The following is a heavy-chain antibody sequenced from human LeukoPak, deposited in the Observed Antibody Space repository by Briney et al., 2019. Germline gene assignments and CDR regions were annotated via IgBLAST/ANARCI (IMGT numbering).Heavy chain of an antibody. J-gene: IGHJ6*03. CDR3: AKDSGGTYFYYYYYMDV. CDR1: GFSFSTYA. Sequence: GGSLRLSCAASGFSFSTYAMSWVRQAPGKGLEWVSAISAGGATIYYADSVKGRFTVSRDNSKNTLCLHMNSLRAEDTAIYYCAKDSGGTYFYYYYYMDVWGKGTTVTVSS. V-gene: IGHV3-23*01. CDR2: ISAGGATI. D-gene: IGHD1-26*01.